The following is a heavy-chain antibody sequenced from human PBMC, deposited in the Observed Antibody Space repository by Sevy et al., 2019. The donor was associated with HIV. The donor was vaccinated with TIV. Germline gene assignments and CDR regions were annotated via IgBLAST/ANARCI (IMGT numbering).Heavy chain of an antibody. V-gene: IGHV3-23*01. CDR1: GLTSGAFA. D-gene: IGHD1-7*01. CDR3: AKPNWNFRADWFDT. CDR2: ISCSGGLT. Sequence: GSLRLSCKVTGLTSGAFAMGWVRQTPGKGLEWISSISCSGGLTHYADSVKGRFTISRDKSKGTVDLEMNSLRGDDTAVYYCAKPNWNFRADWFDTWGQGTLVTVSS. J-gene: IGHJ5*02.